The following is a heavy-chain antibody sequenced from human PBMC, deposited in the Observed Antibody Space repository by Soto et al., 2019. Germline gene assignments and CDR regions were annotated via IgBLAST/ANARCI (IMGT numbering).Heavy chain of an antibody. V-gene: IGHV1-69*10. CDR3: LNIPHY. CDR1: GVTFFNCG. CDR2: TLPTLHTT. J-gene: IGHJ4*02. Sequence: GASVKVSCKASGVTFFNCGFSWVRQAPGQGLEWVGGTLPTLHTTRYAERFRGRATITADKSTGTAYMELSSLRSEDTAVYYCLNIPHYWGQGTLVTVSS.